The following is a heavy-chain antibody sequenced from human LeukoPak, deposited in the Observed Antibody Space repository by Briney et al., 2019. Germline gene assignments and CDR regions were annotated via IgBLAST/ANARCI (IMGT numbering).Heavy chain of an antibody. CDR1: EFTVSSNY. V-gene: IGHV3-74*01. J-gene: IGHJ5*02. D-gene: IGHD2-15*01. CDR2: INSDGSST. Sequence: GGSLRLSCAVSEFTVSSNYMSWVRQAPGKGLVWVSRINSDGSSTSYADSVKGRFTISRDNAKNTLYLQMNSLRAEDTAVYYCARGQDIVVVVAATEGWFDPWGQGTLVTVSS. CDR3: ARGQDIVVVVAATEGWFDP.